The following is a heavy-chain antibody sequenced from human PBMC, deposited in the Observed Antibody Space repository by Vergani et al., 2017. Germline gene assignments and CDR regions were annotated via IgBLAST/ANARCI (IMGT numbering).Heavy chain of an antibody. CDR2: ISAYNGNT. J-gene: IGHJ4*02. Sequence: QVQLVQSGAEVKKPGASVKVSCKASGYTFTSYGISWVRQAPGQGLEWMGWISAYNGNTNYAQKLQGRVTMTTDTSTSTAYMELRSLRYDDTAVYYCARGPLYDFWSGERAPFDYWGQGTLVTVSS. D-gene: IGHD3-3*01. V-gene: IGHV1-18*01. CDR1: GYTFTSYG. CDR3: ARGPLYDFWSGERAPFDY.